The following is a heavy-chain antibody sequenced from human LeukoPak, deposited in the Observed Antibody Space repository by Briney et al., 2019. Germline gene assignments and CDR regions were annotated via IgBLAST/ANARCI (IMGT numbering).Heavy chain of an antibody. Sequence: ASVKVSCKASGYIFTNYGIVWVRQAPGQGLEWMGWISGYNGNTNYGQKFQGRVTMATDTSTRTAYMVVTSLTPDDTAVYYCARVGTPPVAGGDYFDYWGQGSPVTVSS. CDR1: GYIFTNYG. D-gene: IGHD6-19*01. CDR3: ARVGTPPVAGGDYFDY. V-gene: IGHV1-18*01. J-gene: IGHJ4*02. CDR2: ISGYNGNT.